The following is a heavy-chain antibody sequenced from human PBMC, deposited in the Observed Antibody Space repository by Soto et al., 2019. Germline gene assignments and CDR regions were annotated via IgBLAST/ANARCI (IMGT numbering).Heavy chain of an antibody. V-gene: IGHV3-23*01. CDR3: AKDSRASSGWHGSVDS. CDR2: MSAGGTDA. J-gene: IGHJ5*01. Sequence: DVQLLESGGGLVQPGASLRLSCAASGFTLSTYAMSWVRQAPGKWLEWVSVMSAGGTDAYYADAVKGRFTMSRDNSKNTVYLPMNSLRVEDTAIYYCAKDSRASSGWHGSVDSWGQGTLVTVSS. D-gene: IGHD6-19*01. CDR1: GFTLSTYA.